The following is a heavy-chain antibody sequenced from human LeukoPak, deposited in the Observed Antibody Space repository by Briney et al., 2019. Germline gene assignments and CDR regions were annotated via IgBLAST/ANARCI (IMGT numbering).Heavy chain of an antibody. Sequence: ASVKVSCKVSGYTLTELSMHWVRQAPGKGLEWMGGFDPEDGETIYAQKFQGRVTMTEDTSTDTAYMELSSLRSEDTAVYYCATDLSCSGGSCYGTLNYWGQGTLVTVSS. CDR1: GYTLTELS. CDR3: ATDLSCSGGSCYGTLNY. D-gene: IGHD2-15*01. V-gene: IGHV1-24*01. J-gene: IGHJ4*02. CDR2: FDPEDGET.